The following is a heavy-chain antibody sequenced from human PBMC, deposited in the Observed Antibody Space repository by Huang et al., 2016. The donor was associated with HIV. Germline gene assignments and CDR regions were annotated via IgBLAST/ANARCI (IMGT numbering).Heavy chain of an antibody. D-gene: IGHD3-10*01. CDR1: GYRFRSNW. Sequence: EVQLVQSGAEVKKPGESLKISCKGSGYRFRSNWIGWVRQMPGKGLEWMGIIYPGDSDTRDSPSFQGQVTSSADKSINTAYLQWSSLKASDTAMYYCARLIGSPSFYYGLDVWGQGTTVTVSS. CDR3: ARLIGSPSFYYGLDV. CDR2: IYPGDSDT. J-gene: IGHJ6*02. V-gene: IGHV5-51*01.